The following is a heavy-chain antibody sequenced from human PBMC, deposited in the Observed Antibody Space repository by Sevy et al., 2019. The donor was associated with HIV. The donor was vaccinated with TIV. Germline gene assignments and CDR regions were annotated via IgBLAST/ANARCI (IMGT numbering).Heavy chain of an antibody. CDR3: DIDHRRDGMIVVPFEK. CDR2: IRSETGGGTT. Sequence: GGSLRLSCAASGLSFSNAWMAWVRQAPGKGLEWVGRIRSETGGGTTDFAAFAKGKFTISRDDPKNTLYLQMNSLKTEDTAVYYWDIDHRRDGMIVVPFEKWGLGTLVTVSS. J-gene: IGHJ4*02. V-gene: IGHV3-15*01. D-gene: IGHD3-22*01. CDR1: GLSFSNAW.